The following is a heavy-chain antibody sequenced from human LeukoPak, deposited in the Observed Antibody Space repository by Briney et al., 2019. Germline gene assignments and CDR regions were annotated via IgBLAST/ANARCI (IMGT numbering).Heavy chain of an antibody. D-gene: IGHD3-10*01. V-gene: IGHV3-33*01. Sequence: GGSLRLSCAASGFTFSSYGMHWVRQAPGKGLEWVAVIWYDGSNKYYADSVKGRFTISRDNSKNTLYLQMNSLRAEETAVYYCARGPMVRGVGYYFDYWGQGTLVTVSS. CDR3: ARGPMVRGVGYYFDY. CDR1: GFTFSSYG. J-gene: IGHJ4*02. CDR2: IWYDGSNK.